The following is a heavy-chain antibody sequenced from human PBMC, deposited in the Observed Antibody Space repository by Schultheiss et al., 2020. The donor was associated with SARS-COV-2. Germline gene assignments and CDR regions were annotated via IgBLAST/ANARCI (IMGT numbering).Heavy chain of an antibody. V-gene: IGHV1-24*01. Sequence: ASVKVSCKVSGYTLTELSMHWVRQAPGKGHEWMGGFDPEDGETIYAQKFQGRVTMTEDTSTDTAYMELSSLTSEDTAVYYCARDLVVRGVIAYGMDVWGQGTTVTVSS. CDR1: GYTLTELS. CDR2: FDPEDGET. D-gene: IGHD3-10*01. J-gene: IGHJ6*02. CDR3: ARDLVVRGVIAYGMDV.